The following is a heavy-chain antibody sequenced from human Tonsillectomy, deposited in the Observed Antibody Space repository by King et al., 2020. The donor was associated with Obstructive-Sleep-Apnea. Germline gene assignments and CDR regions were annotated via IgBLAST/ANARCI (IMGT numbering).Heavy chain of an antibody. V-gene: IGHV1-46*01. CDR1: GYTFTSYY. Sequence: QLVQSGAEVKKPGASVKVSCKASGYTFTSYYMHWVRQAPGQGLEWMGIINPSGGSTSYAQKFQGRVTMTRDTSTSTVYMELSSLRSEDTAVYYCARDLDVGVGTGAISYYYYGMDVWGQGTTVTVSS. D-gene: IGHD2-2*03. J-gene: IGHJ6*02. CDR3: ARDLDVGVGTGAISYYYYGMDV. CDR2: INPSGGST.